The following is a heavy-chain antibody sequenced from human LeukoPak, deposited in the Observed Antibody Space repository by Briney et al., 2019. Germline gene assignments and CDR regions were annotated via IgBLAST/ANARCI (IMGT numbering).Heavy chain of an antibody. CDR3: ANTQYYYGSGSSYYFDY. D-gene: IGHD3-10*01. J-gene: IGHJ4*02. CDR2: IIPIFGTA. Sequence: SVKVSCKASGGTFSSYAISWVRQAPGQGLEWMGGIIPIFGTANYAQKFQGRVTITADKSTSTAYMELSSLRSEDTAVYYCANTQYYYGSGSSYYFDYWGQGTLVTVSS. V-gene: IGHV1-69*06. CDR1: GGTFSSYA.